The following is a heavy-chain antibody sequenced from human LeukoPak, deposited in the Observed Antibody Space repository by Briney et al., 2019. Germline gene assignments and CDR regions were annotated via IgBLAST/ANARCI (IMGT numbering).Heavy chain of an antibody. CDR3: ARANYDFWSGYPKNDFDY. CDR2: IIPIFGTA. CDR1: GGTFSSYA. D-gene: IGHD3-3*01. Sequence: ASVKVSYKASGGTFSSYAISWVRQAPGQGLEWMGRIIPIFGTANYAQKFQGRVTITTDESTSTAYMELSSLRSEDTAVYYCARANYDFWSGYPKNDFDYWGQGTLVTVSS. J-gene: IGHJ4*02. V-gene: IGHV1-69*05.